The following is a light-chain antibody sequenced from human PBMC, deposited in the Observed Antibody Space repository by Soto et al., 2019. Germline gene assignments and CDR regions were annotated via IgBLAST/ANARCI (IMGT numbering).Light chain of an antibody. Sequence: EVVLTQSPGTLSLSPGERATLSCRASQNLNHNYFAWYQQKPGQGPRLLIYGISTRAACIPDRFSGSGSGTDFTLTISRLEREDFAVYYCLQYGTFPFTFGPGTKPDIK. CDR3: LQYGTFPFT. CDR2: GIS. CDR1: QNLNHNY. V-gene: IGKV3-20*01. J-gene: IGKJ3*01.